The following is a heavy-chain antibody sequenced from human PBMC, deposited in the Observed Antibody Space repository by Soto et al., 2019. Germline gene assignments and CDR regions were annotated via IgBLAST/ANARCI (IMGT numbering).Heavy chain of an antibody. CDR2: IKQDGSEK. V-gene: IGHV3-7*03. CDR1: GFTFSSYW. D-gene: IGHD3-22*01. CDR3: ARPLYYYDSSGYYFDY. Sequence: GGSLRLSCAASGFTFSSYWMSWVRQAPGTGLEWVANIKQDGSEKYYVDSVKGRFTISRDNAKNSLYLQMNSLRAEDTAVYYGARPLYYYDSSGYYFDYWGQGTLVTVSS. J-gene: IGHJ4*02.